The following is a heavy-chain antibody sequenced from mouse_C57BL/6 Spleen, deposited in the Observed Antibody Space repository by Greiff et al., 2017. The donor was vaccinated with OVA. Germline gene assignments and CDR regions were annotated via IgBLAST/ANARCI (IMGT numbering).Heavy chain of an antibody. J-gene: IGHJ2*01. CDR1: GYTFTSYW. D-gene: IGHD2-3*01. Sequence: VQLKQPGAELVKPGASVKLSCKASGYTFTSYWMHWVKQRPGQGLEWIGMIHPNSGSTNYNEKFKSKATLTVDKSSSTAYMQLSSLTSEDSAVYYCARPYDHYFDYWGQGTTLTVSS. CDR2: IHPNSGST. V-gene: IGHV1-64*01. CDR3: ARPYDHYFDY.